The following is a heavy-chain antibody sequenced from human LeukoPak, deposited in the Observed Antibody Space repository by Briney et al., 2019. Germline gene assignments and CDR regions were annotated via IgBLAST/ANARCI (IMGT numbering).Heavy chain of an antibody. D-gene: IGHD3-3*01. CDR2: ISSSSSYT. Sequence: PGGSLRLSCAASGFTFSSYSVNWVRQAPGKGLEWVSSISSSSSYTYYADSVKGRFTISRDNAKNSLYLQMNSLRAEDTAVYHCARDRDDFWSGIDYWGQGTLVTVSS. CDR1: GFTFSSYS. CDR3: ARDRDDFWSGIDY. J-gene: IGHJ4*02. V-gene: IGHV3-21*01.